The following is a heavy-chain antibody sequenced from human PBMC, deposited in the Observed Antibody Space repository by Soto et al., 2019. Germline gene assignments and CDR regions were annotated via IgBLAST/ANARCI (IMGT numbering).Heavy chain of an antibody. Sequence: HPGGSLRLSCAASGFTFSSYDMHWVRQAPGKGLEWVAVISHDGSNKYYADSVKGRFTISRDNSKNTLYLQMNSLRAEDTAVYYCAKDVAGSGSYYLYYYYYTDVWGKGTTVTVSS. CDR2: ISHDGSNK. CDR3: AKDVAGSGSYYLYYYYYTDV. V-gene: IGHV3-30*18. CDR1: GFTFSSYD. J-gene: IGHJ6*03. D-gene: IGHD3-10*01.